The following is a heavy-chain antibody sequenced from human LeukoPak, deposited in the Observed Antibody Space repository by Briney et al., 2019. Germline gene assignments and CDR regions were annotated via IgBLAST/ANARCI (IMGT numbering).Heavy chain of an antibody. CDR3: ARGPDYYDSSGYYYLE. Sequence: ASVKVSCKASGYTFTSYDIDWGRQATGQGLEWMGWMNPNSGNTGYAQKFQGRVTMTRNTSISTAYMELSSLRSEDTAVYYCARGPDYYDSSGYYYLEWGQGTMVTVSS. CDR1: GYTFTSYD. V-gene: IGHV1-8*01. J-gene: IGHJ3*01. CDR2: MNPNSGNT. D-gene: IGHD3-22*01.